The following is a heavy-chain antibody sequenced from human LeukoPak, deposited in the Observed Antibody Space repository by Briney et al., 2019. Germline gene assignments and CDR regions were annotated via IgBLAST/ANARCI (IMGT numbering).Heavy chain of an antibody. J-gene: IGHJ4*02. D-gene: IGHD3-16*02. Sequence: SETLSLTCTVSGGSISSSSYYWGWIRQPPGKGLEWIGSIYYSGSTYYNPSLKSRVTISVDTSKKQFSLKLSSVTAADTAVYYCARQLMITFGGVIVIRYFDYWGQGTLVTVSS. CDR2: IYYSGST. CDR3: ARQLMITFGGVIVIRYFDY. V-gene: IGHV4-39*01. CDR1: GGSISSSSYY.